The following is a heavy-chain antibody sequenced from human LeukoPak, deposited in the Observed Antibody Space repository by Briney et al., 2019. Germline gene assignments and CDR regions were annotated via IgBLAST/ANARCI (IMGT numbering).Heavy chain of an antibody. CDR2: IRNKANSYTT. J-gene: IGHJ4*02. D-gene: IGHD3-10*01. CDR3: AREYYCRLDY. CDR1: GLSFSDNY. V-gene: IGHV3-72*01. Sequence: GGSLRLSCAAPGLSFSDNYMDWVRQAPGKGLEWVGRIRNKANSYTTDYAASVRGRFTISRDDSKNSLYLEMNSLKTEDTAVYYCAREYYCRLDYWGRGTLVTVSS.